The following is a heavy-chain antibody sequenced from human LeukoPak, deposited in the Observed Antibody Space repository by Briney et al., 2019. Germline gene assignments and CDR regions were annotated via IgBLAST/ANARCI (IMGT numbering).Heavy chain of an antibody. V-gene: IGHV3-66*01. CDR1: GFTVSSNY. CDR3: AIAAAGANYYFDY. Sequence: PGGSLRLSCAASGFTVSSNYMSWVRQAPGKGLEWVSVIYSGGSAYYADSVKGRFTISRDNSKNTLYLQMNSLRAEDTAVYYCAIAAAGANYYFDYWGQGTRVTVSS. D-gene: IGHD6-13*01. J-gene: IGHJ4*02. CDR2: IYSGGSA.